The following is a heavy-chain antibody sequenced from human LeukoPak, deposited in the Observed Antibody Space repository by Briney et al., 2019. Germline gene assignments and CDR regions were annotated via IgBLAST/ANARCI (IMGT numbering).Heavy chain of an antibody. Sequence: GESLKISCKGSGYSFTSYWIGWVRQMPGKGLEWMGIIYPGDSDTRYSPSFQGQVTISADKSISTAYLQWSSLKASDTAMYYCARKYYGSGSYYYFDYWGQGTQVTVSS. J-gene: IGHJ4*02. V-gene: IGHV5-51*01. CDR3: ARKYYGSGSYYYFDY. D-gene: IGHD3-10*01. CDR1: GYSFTSYW. CDR2: IYPGDSDT.